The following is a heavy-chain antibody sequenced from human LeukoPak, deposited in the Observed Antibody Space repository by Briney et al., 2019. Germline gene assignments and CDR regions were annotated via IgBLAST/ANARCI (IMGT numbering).Heavy chain of an antibody. D-gene: IGHD3-10*01. V-gene: IGHV4-59*01. J-gene: IGHJ5*02. CDR3: ARGGYYGSGNDFRFDP. CDR1: GGSISSYY. CDR2: IYYSGST. Sequence: PSETQSLTCTVSGGSISSYYWSWIRQPPGKGLEWIGYIYYSGSTNYKPSLKSRVTISVDTSKNQFSLKLSSVTAADTAVYYCARGGYYGSGNDFRFDPWGQGTLVTVSS.